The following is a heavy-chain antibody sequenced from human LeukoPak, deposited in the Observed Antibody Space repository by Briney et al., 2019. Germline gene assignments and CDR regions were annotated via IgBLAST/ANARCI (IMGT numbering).Heavy chain of an antibody. J-gene: IGHJ4*02. CDR1: GFTFSTYW. V-gene: IGHV3-7*04. CDR2: IKQDGSKT. Sequence: PGGSLRLSCAASGFTFSTYWMSWVRQAPGKGLEWVGNIKQDGSKTYYVDSVKGRFTISRDNAKNSLYLQMNSLRAEDTALYYCARDYYASGSHDYWGQGTPVTVSS. D-gene: IGHD3-10*01. CDR3: ARDYYASGSHDY.